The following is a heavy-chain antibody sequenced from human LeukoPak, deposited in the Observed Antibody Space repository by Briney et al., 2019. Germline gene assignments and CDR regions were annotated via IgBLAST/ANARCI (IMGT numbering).Heavy chain of an antibody. V-gene: IGHV3-23*01. CDR3: ARASRRYGGYYYYYIDG. D-gene: IGHD1-14*01. J-gene: IGHJ6*03. Sequence: GASVKVSCKASGYTFTSYGISWVRQAPGKGLEWVSAISGSGGSTYYADSVKGRFTISRDNSKNTLYLQMNSLRAEDTAVYYCARASRRYGGYYYYYIDGWGKGTTVTVSS. CDR2: ISGSGGST. CDR1: GYTFTSYG.